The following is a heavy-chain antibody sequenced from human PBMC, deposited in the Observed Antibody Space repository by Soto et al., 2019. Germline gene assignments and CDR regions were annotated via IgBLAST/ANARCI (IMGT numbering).Heavy chain of an antibody. Sequence: GGSLRLSCAASGFTFSSYAMSWVRQAPGKGLEWVSAISGSGGSTYYADSVKGRFTISRDNSKNTLYLQMNSLRAEDTAVYYCAKQPWFWELLYCFDYCGQGTLVTVSS. CDR2: ISGSGGST. J-gene: IGHJ4*02. CDR1: GFTFSSYA. D-gene: IGHD3-10*01. CDR3: AKQPWFWELLYCFDY. V-gene: IGHV3-23*01.